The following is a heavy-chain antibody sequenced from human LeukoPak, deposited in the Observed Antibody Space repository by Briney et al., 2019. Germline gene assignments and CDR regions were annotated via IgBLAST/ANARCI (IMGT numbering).Heavy chain of an antibody. Sequence: NPGESLEISCKGSGYSFTSYWIGWVRQMPGRGLEWMGIINPGDSETKYSPSFQGQVTISADKSISTAYLQWSSLKASDTAMYYCARPGYRSRYFDYWGQGTLVTVSS. D-gene: IGHD6-19*01. V-gene: IGHV5-51*01. CDR1: GYSFTSYW. J-gene: IGHJ4*02. CDR3: ARPGYRSRYFDY. CDR2: INPGDSET.